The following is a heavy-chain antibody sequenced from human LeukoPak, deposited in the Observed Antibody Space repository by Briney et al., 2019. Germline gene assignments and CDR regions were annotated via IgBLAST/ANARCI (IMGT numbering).Heavy chain of an antibody. D-gene: IGHD3-16*02. V-gene: IGHV4-39*07. Sequence: SETLSLTCTVSGGSISSSSYYWGWIRQPPGKGLEWIGSIYYSGSTYYNPSLKSRVTISVDTSKNQFSLKLSSVTAADTAVYYCARKGIWGSYRYPYYYYMDVWGKGTTVTVSS. J-gene: IGHJ6*03. CDR3: ARKGIWGSYRYPYYYYMDV. CDR2: IYYSGST. CDR1: GGSISSSSYY.